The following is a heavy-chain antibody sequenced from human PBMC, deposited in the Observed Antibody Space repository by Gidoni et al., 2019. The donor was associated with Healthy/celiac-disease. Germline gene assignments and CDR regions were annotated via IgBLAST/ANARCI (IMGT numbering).Heavy chain of an antibody. CDR3: ARAPNIYYDSRDDSS. J-gene: IGHJ5*02. CDR2: INSDGSST. Sequence: EVQLVESGGGLVQPGGSLRLSCAASGFTFSSYWMHWVRQAPGKGLVWVSRINSDGSSTSYADSVKGRFTISRDNAKNTLYLQMNSLRAEDTAVYYCARAPNIYYDSRDDSSWGQGTLVTVSS. D-gene: IGHD3-22*01. CDR1: GFTFSSYW. V-gene: IGHV3-74*01.